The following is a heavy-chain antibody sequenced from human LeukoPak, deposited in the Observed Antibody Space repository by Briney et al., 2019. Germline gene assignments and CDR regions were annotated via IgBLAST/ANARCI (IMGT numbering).Heavy chain of an antibody. CDR1: GFTFSSYA. J-gene: IGHJ4*02. CDR2: ISGSGGST. V-gene: IGHV3-23*01. Sequence: EGSLRLSCAASGFTFSSYAMSWVRQAPGKGLEWVSAISGSGGSTYYADSVKGRFTISRDNSKNTLYLQMNSLRAEDTAVYYCAKLTTVTTLSALDYWGQGTLVTVSS. D-gene: IGHD4-17*01. CDR3: AKLTTVTTLSALDY.